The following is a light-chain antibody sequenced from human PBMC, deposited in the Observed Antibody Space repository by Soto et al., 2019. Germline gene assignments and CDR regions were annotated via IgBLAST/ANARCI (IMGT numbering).Light chain of an antibody. Sequence: QSALTQPASVSGSPGQSITISCTGTSSDVGGYNYVSWYQHHPGKAPKLMIYDVSNRPSGVSNRFSGSKSGNTASLTISGLQAEDEADYSCNSYTTSTTYVFGTGTKLTVL. CDR1: SSDVGGYNY. CDR2: DVS. J-gene: IGLJ1*01. CDR3: NSYTTSTTYV. V-gene: IGLV2-14*03.